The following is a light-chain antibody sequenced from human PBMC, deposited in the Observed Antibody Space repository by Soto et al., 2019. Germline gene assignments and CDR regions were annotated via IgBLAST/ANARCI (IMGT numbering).Light chain of an antibody. J-gene: IGLJ2*01. CDR1: SGSIASNY. CDR2: EDN. V-gene: IGLV6-57*04. Sequence: FMLTQPHSVSESPGKTVTLSCTRSSGSIASNYVQWYQQRPGSAPTTVIYEDNQRPSGVPDRFSGSIDSSSNSASLTISGLKTEDEADYYCQSYDSSTVVFGGGTQLTVL. CDR3: QSYDSSTVV.